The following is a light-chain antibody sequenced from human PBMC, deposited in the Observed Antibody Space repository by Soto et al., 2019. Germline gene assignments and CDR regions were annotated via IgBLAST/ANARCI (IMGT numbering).Light chain of an antibody. CDR3: QQYDGYSPQT. V-gene: IGKV1-5*01. CDR1: QSVRNW. J-gene: IGKJ1*01. CDR2: DSS. Sequence: DIQTTQSPSTLFASVGERVTMTCRASQSVRNWLAWYQQKPGRAPQLLIYDSSTLEPGVPSRFRGSGSGTEFTLTINGLQPDDFATYYCQQYDGYSPQTFGQGTKVDI.